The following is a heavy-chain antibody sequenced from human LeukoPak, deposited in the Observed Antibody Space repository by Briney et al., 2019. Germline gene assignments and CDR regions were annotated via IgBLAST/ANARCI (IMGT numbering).Heavy chain of an antibody. V-gene: IGHV3-30*19. CDR2: ISAEGDIQ. J-gene: IGHJ4*02. CDR1: GFTFSSYG. CDR3: TRDMIRGVPDYIDY. Sequence: TLRLSCAASGFTFSSYGMHWVRQAPGKGLEWVAAISAEGDIQIYLDSVMGRFTISRDNSKSTLYLQMNSLRIEDTGFYYCTRDMIRGVPDYIDYWGQGTLVTVSS. D-gene: IGHD3-10*01.